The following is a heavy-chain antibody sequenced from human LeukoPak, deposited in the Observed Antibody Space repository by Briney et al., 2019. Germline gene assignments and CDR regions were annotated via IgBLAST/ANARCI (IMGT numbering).Heavy chain of an antibody. CDR3: VRGGGNIDF. Sequence: GGSLRLSCGACGLTFRRYAMNGVRQAPEKGLEWVANINKDGSEKNYVDSVKGRFSISRDNAKNSLYLQMNSLRGEDRAVYYCVRGGGNIDFWGQGILVTVSS. D-gene: IGHD3-16*01. CDR1: GLTFRRYA. J-gene: IGHJ4*02. CDR2: INKDGSEK. V-gene: IGHV3-7*01.